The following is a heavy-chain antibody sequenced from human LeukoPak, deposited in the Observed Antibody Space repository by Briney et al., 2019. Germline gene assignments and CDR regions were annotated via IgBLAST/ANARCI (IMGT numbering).Heavy chain of an antibody. Sequence: GGSLRLSCAASGFTFSSYAMSWVRQAPGKGLEWVSAISGSGGSTYYADSVKGRFTISRDNSKNTLYLQMNSLRAEDTAVYYCAKVDLWSGYYTGIEYWGQGTLVTVSS. CDR3: AKVDLWSGYYTGIEY. V-gene: IGHV3-23*01. D-gene: IGHD3-3*01. J-gene: IGHJ4*02. CDR2: ISGSGGST. CDR1: GFTFSSYA.